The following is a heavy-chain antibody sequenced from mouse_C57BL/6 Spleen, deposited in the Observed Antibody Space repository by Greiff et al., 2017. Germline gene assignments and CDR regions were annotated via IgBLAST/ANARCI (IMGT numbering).Heavy chain of an antibody. CDR3: ARWDEYGGRSWYCEV. J-gene: IGHJ1*03. CDR1: GYTFTSYW. V-gene: IGHV1-61*01. CDR2: IYPSDSET. D-gene: IGHD1-1*01. Sequence: VQLQQPGAELVRPGSSVKLSCKASGYTFTSYWMAWVKQRPGQGLEWIGNIYPSDSETHYNQKFKDKATLTVEKSSSTAYMQLSSLTCEDSAVYYCARWDEYGGRSWYCEVWGTGTTVTVSS.